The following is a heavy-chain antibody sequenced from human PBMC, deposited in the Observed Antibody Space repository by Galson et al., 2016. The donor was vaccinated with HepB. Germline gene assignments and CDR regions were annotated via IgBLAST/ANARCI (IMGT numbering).Heavy chain of an antibody. CDR2: IYHSGST. Sequence: ETLSLTCAVSGYSISSGYQWGWIRQPQGQGLEWIGSIYHSGSTYYNPSLKSRVTISVDTSKNQFPLKLSSVTAADTAVYYWARGSPWYDYWGQGTLVTVSS. J-gene: IGHJ4*02. CDR1: GYSISSGYQ. D-gene: IGHD6-13*01. CDR3: ARGSPWYDY. V-gene: IGHV4-38-2*01.